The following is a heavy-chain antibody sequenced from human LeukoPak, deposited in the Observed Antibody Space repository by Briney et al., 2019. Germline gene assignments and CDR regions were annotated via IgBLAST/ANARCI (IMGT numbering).Heavy chain of an antibody. CDR3: AKGFRLYYYDSSGYYFDD. J-gene: IGHJ4*02. D-gene: IGHD3-22*01. CDR1: GFTFSSYA. CDR2: ISGSGGST. Sequence: GGSLRLSCAASGFTFSSYAMSWVRRAPGKGLGWVSAISGSGGSTYYADSVKGRFTISRDNSKNTLYLQMNSLRAEDTAVYYCAKGFRLYYYDSSGYYFDDWGQGTLVTVSS. V-gene: IGHV3-23*01.